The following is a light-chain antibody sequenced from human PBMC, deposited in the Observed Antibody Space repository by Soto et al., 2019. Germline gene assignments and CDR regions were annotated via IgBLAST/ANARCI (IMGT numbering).Light chain of an antibody. V-gene: IGKV1-39*01. Sequence: DIQMTQSPTSLSASVGDRVTITCRASQNIRSYLNWYQQIPGKAPNLLIYATSILRTGVPSRFSGSGTGTDFTLTINGLQPEDFATYYSQQGYTTRWTFGQGTKVEIK. J-gene: IGKJ1*01. CDR2: ATS. CDR3: QQGYTTRWT. CDR1: QNIRSY.